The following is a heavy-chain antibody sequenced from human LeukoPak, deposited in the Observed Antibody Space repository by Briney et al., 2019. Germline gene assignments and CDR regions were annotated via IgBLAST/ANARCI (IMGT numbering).Heavy chain of an antibody. V-gene: IGHV5-51*01. CDR3: ARHGSSGWYEAGWFDP. CDR2: IYPGDSDT. D-gene: IGHD6-19*01. CDR1: GYSFTSYW. J-gene: IGHJ5*02. Sequence: GESLKISCKGSGYSFTSYWIGWVRQMPGKGLEWMGIIYPGDSDTRYSPSFQGQVTISADKSISTAYLQWSSLKASDTAMYYCARHGSSGWYEAGWFDPWGQGTLVTASS.